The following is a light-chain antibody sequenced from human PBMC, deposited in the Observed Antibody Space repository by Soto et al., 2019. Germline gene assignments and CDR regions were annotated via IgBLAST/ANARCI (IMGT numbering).Light chain of an antibody. J-gene: IGKJ1*01. Sequence: EIQMTESPSSLSASVGDTVTVTCRASQSVSGWLAWYQQKPGKAPKLLIYKASTLKSGVPSRFSGSVSGTECTLTISSLQPDDVSTYYGQHSNSYSEAFGQGTKVDIK. CDR3: QHSNSYSEA. CDR1: QSVSGW. V-gene: IGKV1-5*03. CDR2: KAS.